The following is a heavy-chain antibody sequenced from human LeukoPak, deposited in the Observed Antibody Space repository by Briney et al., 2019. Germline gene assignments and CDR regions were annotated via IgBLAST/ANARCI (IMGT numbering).Heavy chain of an antibody. V-gene: IGHV4-59*01. CDR3: ARDGGRFSFGFGY. Sequence: PSXTLSLTCTVSGGSISSYYWSWIRQPPGKGQEWIGYVFYSGSTNYNPSLKSRVTISVDTSKNQFTLKLSSVTPADTAVYYCARDGGRFSFGFGYWGQGTLSPSPQ. D-gene: IGHD5-18*01. CDR1: GGSISSYY. CDR2: VFYSGST. J-gene: IGHJ4*02.